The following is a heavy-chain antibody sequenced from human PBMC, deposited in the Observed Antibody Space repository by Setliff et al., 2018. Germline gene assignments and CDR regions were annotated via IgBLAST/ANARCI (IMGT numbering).Heavy chain of an antibody. V-gene: IGHV4-59*11. D-gene: IGHD2-15*01. CDR3: ARIHLVVAAIGY. J-gene: IGHJ4*02. Sequence: SETLSLTCTVSGGSISSHYWSWIRQPPGKGLEWIGSIYYSGSTNYNPSLKSRVTISVDTSKNQFSLKLSSVTAADTAVYYCARIHLVVAAIGYWGQGTLVTVSS. CDR1: GGSISSHY. CDR2: IYYSGST.